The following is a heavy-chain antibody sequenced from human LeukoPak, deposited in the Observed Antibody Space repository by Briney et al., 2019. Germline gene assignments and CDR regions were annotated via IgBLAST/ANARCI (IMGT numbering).Heavy chain of an antibody. D-gene: IGHD2-15*01. CDR1: GFSFSTYW. CDR3: ARQMACSGGSCPKNFDY. Sequence: GGSLRLSCEVSGFSFSTYWMSWVRQAPGKGLEWVGQTNEHETEKYYGDAVRGRFTIYRDNAKNSLYLQMNSLRPEDTAVYYCARQMACSGGSCPKNFDYWGQGTLVTVSS. V-gene: IGHV3-7*01. CDR2: TNEHETEK. J-gene: IGHJ4*02.